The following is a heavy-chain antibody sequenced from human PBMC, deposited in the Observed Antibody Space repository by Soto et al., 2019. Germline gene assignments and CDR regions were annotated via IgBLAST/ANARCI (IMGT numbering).Heavy chain of an antibody. J-gene: IGHJ3*02. CDR1: GGSISSYY. V-gene: IGHV4-59*12. CDR3: ARGGCSGGSCQLRGYAFDI. D-gene: IGHD2-15*01. Sequence: PSETLSLTCTVSGGSISSYYWSWIRQPPGKGLEWIGYIYYSGSTNYNPSLKSRVTISVDTSKNQFSLKLSSVTAADTAVYYCARGGCSGGSCQLRGYAFDIWGQGTMVTVSS. CDR2: IYYSGST.